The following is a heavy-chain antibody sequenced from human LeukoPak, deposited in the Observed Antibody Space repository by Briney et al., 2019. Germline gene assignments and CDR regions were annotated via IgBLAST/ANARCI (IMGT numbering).Heavy chain of an antibody. D-gene: IGHD6-13*01. CDR2: IYSGGST. CDR3: AKEELGSSWTGRDYFDY. CDR1: GFTVSSNY. Sequence: GGSLRLSCAASGFTVSSNYMSWVRQAPGKGLEWVSVIYSGGSTYYADSVKGRFTISRDNSKNTLYLQMNSLRAEDTAVYYCAKEELGSSWTGRDYFDYWGQGTLVTVSS. J-gene: IGHJ4*02. V-gene: IGHV3-53*01.